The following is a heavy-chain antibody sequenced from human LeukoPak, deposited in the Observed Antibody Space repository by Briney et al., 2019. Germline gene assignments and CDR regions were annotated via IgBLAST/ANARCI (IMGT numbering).Heavy chain of an antibody. J-gene: IGHJ4*02. CDR3: AGSCGGECLSS. D-gene: IGHD2-21*01. CDR2: INHSGST. V-gene: IGHV4-34*01. CDR1: GGSFSGYY. Sequence: SETLSLTCAVYGGSFSGYYWSWIRQPPGKGLEWIGEINHSGSTNYNPSLKSRVTISVDTSKNQFSLKLSSVTAADTAVDYCAGSCGGECLSSRGQGTLVSVSS.